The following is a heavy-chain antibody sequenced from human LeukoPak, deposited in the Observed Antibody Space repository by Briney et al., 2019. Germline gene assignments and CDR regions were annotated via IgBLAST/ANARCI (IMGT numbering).Heavy chain of an antibody. CDR1: GYTFTSYY. J-gene: IGHJ4*02. Sequence: ASVKVSCKASGYTFTSYYMHWVRQDPGQGLEWMGIINPSGGSTSYAQKFQGRVTMTRDTSTSTVYMELSSLRSEDTAVYYCARGGYYYDSSGYYYQLDYWGQGTLVTVSS. CDR3: ARGGYYYDSSGYYYQLDY. CDR2: INPSGGST. V-gene: IGHV1-46*01. D-gene: IGHD3-22*01.